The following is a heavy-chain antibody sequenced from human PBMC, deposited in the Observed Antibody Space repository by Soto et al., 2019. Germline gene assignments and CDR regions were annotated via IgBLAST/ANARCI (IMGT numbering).Heavy chain of an antibody. CDR1: GGSISSYY. Sequence: PSETLSLTCTVSGGSISSYYWSWIRQPPGKGLEWLGYIYYSGSTNYNPSLRRRVTISVDTSKNQFSLQLNSVTAADTAIYYCARTVLGPDILADQFVDYYYYMDVWGQGTTVTVS. J-gene: IGHJ6*03. CDR2: IYYSGST. D-gene: IGHD3-9*01. V-gene: IGHV4-59*08. CDR3: ARTVLGPDILADQFVDYYYYMDV.